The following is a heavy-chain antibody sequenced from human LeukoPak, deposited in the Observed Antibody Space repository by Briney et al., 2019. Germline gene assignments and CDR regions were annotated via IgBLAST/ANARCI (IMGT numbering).Heavy chain of an antibody. CDR2: INPNSGGT. CDR1: GYTFTGYY. Sequence: ASVKVSCKASGYTFTGYYMHWVRQAPGQGLEWMGRINPNSGGTDYAQKFQGGVTMTRDTSISTAYMDLNRLTSDDTAVYLCSAVYPSGNYYWGQGTLVTVSS. V-gene: IGHV1-2*06. J-gene: IGHJ4*02. D-gene: IGHD2-8*01. CDR3: SAVYPSGNYY.